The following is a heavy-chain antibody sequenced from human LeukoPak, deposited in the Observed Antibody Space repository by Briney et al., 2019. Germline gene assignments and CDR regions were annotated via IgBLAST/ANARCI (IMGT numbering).Heavy chain of an antibody. CDR1: GGSISSYY. CDR2: INHSGST. CDR3: ARGAVAGIYGKFFDY. D-gene: IGHD6-19*01. V-gene: IGHV4-34*01. J-gene: IGHJ4*02. Sequence: SETLSLTCTVSGGSISSYYWSWIRQPPGKGLEWIGEINHSGSTNYNPSLKSRVTISVDTSKNQFSLKLSSVTAADTAVYYCARGAVAGIYGKFFDYWGQGTLVTVSS.